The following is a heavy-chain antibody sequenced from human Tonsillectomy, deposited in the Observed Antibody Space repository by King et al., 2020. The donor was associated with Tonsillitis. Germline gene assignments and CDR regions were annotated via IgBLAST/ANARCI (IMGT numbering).Heavy chain of an antibody. J-gene: IGHJ5*02. V-gene: IGHV3-49*03. Sequence: VQLVESGGGLVQPGRSLRLSCTASGFIFDDYAMSWFRQAPGKGLEWVSFIRSKAYGGTTEYAASVKGRFTISRDDSKSIAYLQMNSLITEDTAVYYCTRRAVINYFDTWGQGTLVTVSS. CDR1: GFIFDDYA. CDR2: IRSKAYGGTT. CDR3: TRRAVINYFDT. D-gene: IGHD3-16*02.